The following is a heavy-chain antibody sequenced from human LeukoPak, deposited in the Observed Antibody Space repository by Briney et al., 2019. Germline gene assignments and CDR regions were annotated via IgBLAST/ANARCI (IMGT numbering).Heavy chain of an antibody. J-gene: IGHJ3*02. CDR1: GGSISSGSYY. CDR3: AGRGSSSGTFDI. Sequence: SETLSLTCTVSGGSISSGSYYWSWIRQPAGKGLEWIGRIYTSGSTNYNPSLKSRVTMSVDKSKNQISLNLASLTAADTAFYYCAGRGSSSGTFDIWGPGTFVTVSS. V-gene: IGHV4-61*02. CDR2: IYTSGST. D-gene: IGHD2-2*01.